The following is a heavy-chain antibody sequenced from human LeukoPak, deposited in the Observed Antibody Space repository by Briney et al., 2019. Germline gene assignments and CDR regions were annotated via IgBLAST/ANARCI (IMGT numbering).Heavy chain of an antibody. CDR3: ATYHFRGATSHYFDY. CDR2: FHHSGST. Sequence: SETLSLTCSVSGYSISSGFYWDWIRQPPGKGLEWIGSFHHSGSTPYNPSLNSRVTISLDTSKSLLSLRLSSVTAADTAVYYCATYHFRGATSHYFDYWGQGILVTVSS. V-gene: IGHV4-38-2*02. D-gene: IGHD3-10*02. CDR1: GYSISSGFY. J-gene: IGHJ4*02.